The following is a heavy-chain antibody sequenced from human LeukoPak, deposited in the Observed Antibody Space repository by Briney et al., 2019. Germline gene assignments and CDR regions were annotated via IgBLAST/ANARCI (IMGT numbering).Heavy chain of an antibody. Sequence: QSGGSLRLSCAASGFTFSSYGMNWVRQAPGKGLEWVSYISSSGNTIYNADSVKGRFTISRDNANNSVFLQMNSLRAEDTAIYYCASSRPLWGQGTLVTVSS. J-gene: IGHJ4*02. CDR3: ASSRPL. CDR2: ISSSGNTI. V-gene: IGHV3-48*03. CDR1: GFTFSSYG.